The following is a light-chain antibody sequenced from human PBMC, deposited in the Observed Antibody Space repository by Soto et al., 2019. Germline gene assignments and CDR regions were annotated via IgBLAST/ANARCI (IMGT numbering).Light chain of an antibody. J-gene: IGLJ2*01. V-gene: IGLV2-14*01. CDR3: SSYTISGIVV. Sequence: QSVLTQPASVSGSPGQTITISCTGTSSDVGGYDYVSWYQQHPGTAPKLMIYDVSNRPSGVSNRFSGSKSGNTASLTISGLQAEAASYYYCSSYTISGIVVFGGGTKLTVL. CDR2: DVS. CDR1: SSDVGGYDY.